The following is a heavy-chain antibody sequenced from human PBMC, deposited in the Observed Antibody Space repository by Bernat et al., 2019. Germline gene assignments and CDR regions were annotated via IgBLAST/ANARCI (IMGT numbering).Heavy chain of an antibody. CDR2: ISAYNGNT. V-gene: IGHV1-18*01. D-gene: IGHD2-2*01. J-gene: IGHJ6*02. CDR3: ARISLGYCSSTSCYVLYYYGMDV. CDR1: GYTFTSYG. Sequence: LVQSGAEVQKPGASVKVSCKASGYTFTSYGISWVRQAPGQGLEWMGWISAYNGNTNYAQKLQGRVTMTTDTSTSTAYMELRSLRSDDTAVYYCARISLGYCSSTSCYVLYYYGMDVWGQGTTVTVSS.